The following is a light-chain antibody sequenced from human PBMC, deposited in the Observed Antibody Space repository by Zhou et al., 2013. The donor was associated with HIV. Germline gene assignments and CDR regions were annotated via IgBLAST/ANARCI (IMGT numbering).Light chain of an antibody. J-gene: IGKJ4*01. Sequence: EIVLTQSPATLSLSPGERATLSCRASQSVSSSLAWYQQKPGQAPRLLIYDASNRATGIPARFSGSGSGTDFTLTISSLEPEDFAVYYCHQRSNWPPLTFGGGTKVE. CDR1: QSVSSS. V-gene: IGKV3-11*01. CDR3: HQRSNWPPLT. CDR2: DAS.